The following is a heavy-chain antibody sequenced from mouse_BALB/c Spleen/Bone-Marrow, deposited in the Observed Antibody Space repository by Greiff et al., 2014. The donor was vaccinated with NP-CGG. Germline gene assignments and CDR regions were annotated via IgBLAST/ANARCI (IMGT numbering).Heavy chain of an antibody. CDR3: ARRYFDV. CDR1: GYTFTSYW. Sequence: DLVKPGASVKLSCKASGYTFTSYWINWIKQRPGQGLEWIGRIAPGSGSTYYNEMFKGKATLTVDTSSSTAYIQLSSLSSEDSAVYSCARRYFDVWGAGTTVTVSS. CDR2: IAPGSGST. V-gene: IGHV1S41*01. J-gene: IGHJ1*01.